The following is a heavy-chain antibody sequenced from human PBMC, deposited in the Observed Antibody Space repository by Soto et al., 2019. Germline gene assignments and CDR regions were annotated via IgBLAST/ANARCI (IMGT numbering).Heavy chain of an antibody. CDR1: GFTFSSYW. CDR3: VGTGSASY. D-gene: IGHD2-8*02. CDR2: FNKEGCGT. V-gene: IGHV3-74*01. Sequence: DVQLVESGGGSVQPGGSLRLSCAASGFTFSSYWMHWVRQAPGKGLVWVSRFNKEGCGTDYADFVKGRFTISRDNAKNTLILQMSSLRVEDTAVYYCVGTGSASYWGQGTLVTVSP. J-gene: IGHJ4*02.